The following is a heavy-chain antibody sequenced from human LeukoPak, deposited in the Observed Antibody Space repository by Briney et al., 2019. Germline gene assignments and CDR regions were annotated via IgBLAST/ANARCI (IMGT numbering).Heavy chain of an antibody. V-gene: IGHV4-34*01. CDR2: INYSGST. J-gene: IGHJ4*02. Sequence: PSETLSLTCAVYGGSFSGYYWSWIRQPPGKGLEWIGEINYSGSTNYNPSLKSRVTISVDTSKNQFSLKLSSVTAADTAVYYCARGRVKDFWSGYWSYFDYWGQGTLVTVSS. CDR1: GGSFSGYY. D-gene: IGHD3-3*01. CDR3: ARGRVKDFWSGYWSYFDY.